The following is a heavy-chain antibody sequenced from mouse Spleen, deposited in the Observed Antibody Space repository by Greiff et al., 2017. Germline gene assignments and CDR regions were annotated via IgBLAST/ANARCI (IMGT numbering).Heavy chain of an antibody. Sequence: QVQLQQSGAELVRPGASVTLSCKASGYTFTDYEMHWVKQTPVHGLEWIGAIDPETGGTAYNQKFKGKAILTADKSSSTAYMELRSLTSEDSAVYYCTRDYYGHPAYWGQGTLVTVSA. V-gene: IGHV1-15*01. J-gene: IGHJ3*01. CDR3: TRDYYGHPAY. CDR2: IDPETGGT. D-gene: IGHD1-2*01. CDR1: GYTFTDYE.